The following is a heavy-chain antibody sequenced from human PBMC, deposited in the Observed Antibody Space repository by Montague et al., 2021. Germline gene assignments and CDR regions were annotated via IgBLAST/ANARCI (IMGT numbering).Heavy chain of an antibody. D-gene: IGHD3-22*01. CDR3: ARQGFYESGGFFI. CDR2: VIYSGAT. J-gene: IGHJ4*02. CDR1: GDSINGWY. Sequence: SETLSLTCSVSGDSINGWYWSWIRQPPGKGLEWIGSVIYSGATNYNLSLKSRVRMSADTFKNKVSLKVNSVTAADTAVYYCARQGFYESGGFFIWGLGTLVTVSS. V-gene: IGHV4-59*01.